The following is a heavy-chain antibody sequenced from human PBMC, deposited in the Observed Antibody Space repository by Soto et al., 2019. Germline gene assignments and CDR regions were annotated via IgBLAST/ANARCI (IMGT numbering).Heavy chain of an antibody. J-gene: IGHJ5*02. Sequence: PSETLSLTCSVSCGSISSYYLSWIRQPPGKGLEWIGYIYYSGSTNYNPSLKSRVTISVDTSKNQFSLKLSSVTAADTAVYYCARVKGSSIAAKDWFDPWGQGTLVTVSS. CDR3: ARVKGSSIAAKDWFDP. CDR2: IYYSGST. CDR1: CGSISSYY. V-gene: IGHV4-59*01. D-gene: IGHD6-6*01.